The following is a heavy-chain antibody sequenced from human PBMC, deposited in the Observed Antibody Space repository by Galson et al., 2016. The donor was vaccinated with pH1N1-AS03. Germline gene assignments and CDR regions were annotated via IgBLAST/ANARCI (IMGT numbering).Heavy chain of an antibody. V-gene: IGHV3-9*01. J-gene: IGHJ4*02. D-gene: IGHD2-15*01. Sequence: SLRLSCAGSGFTFDAYAMHWVRQGPGKGLEWVSGIDRNSGTIGYTDSVQGRFTISRDNAKNSLYLEMNSLRAEDTALYYCAKSPGYCSAGSCSDQGYFDYWGQGTLGTVSS. CDR3: AKSPGYCSAGSCSDQGYFDY. CDR1: GFTFDAYA. CDR2: IDRNSGTI.